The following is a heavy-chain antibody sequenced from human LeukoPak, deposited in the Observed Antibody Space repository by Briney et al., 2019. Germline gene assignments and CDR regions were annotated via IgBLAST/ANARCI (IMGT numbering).Heavy chain of an antibody. D-gene: IGHD2-15*01. CDR2: FDPEDGET. V-gene: IGHV1-24*01. J-gene: IGHJ4*02. CDR3: ATTSLLRGNFDY. Sequence: ASVKVSCKVSGYTLTELSMHWVRQAPGKGLEWMGGFDPEDGETIYAQKFQGRVTMTEDTSTDTAYMELSSLRSEDTAVYYCATTSLLRGNFDYWAREPWSPSPQ. CDR1: GYTLTELS.